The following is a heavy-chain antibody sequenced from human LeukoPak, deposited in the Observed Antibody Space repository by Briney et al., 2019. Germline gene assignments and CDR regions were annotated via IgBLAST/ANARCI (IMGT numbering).Heavy chain of an antibody. Sequence: GGSLRLSCVATGFTFSNYWMTWVCQAPGKGLEWVANIKEDGSDKHYVDSVKGRFTISRDNAKNSLYLQMNSLRAEDTAVYYCPRYPNPPYFFDYWGQGTLVTVSS. CDR1: GFTFSNYW. V-gene: IGHV3-7*05. D-gene: IGHD2-2*01. CDR3: PRYPNPPYFFDY. J-gene: IGHJ4*02. CDR2: IKEDGSDK.